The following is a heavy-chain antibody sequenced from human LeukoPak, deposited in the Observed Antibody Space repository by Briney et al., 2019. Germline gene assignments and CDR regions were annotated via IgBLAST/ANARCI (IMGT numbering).Heavy chain of an antibody. CDR3: ARHRDWFRSYFDL. CDR2: INAGNGNT. V-gene: IGHV1-3*01. Sequence: ASVKVSCKASGYTFTSYAIHWVRQAPGQRLEWIGWINAGNGNTKYSQKFQGRVTITRDTSASTAYMELSSLRSEDTAVYYCARHRDWFRSYFDLGGRGPRVTVPS. D-gene: IGHD3-9*01. J-gene: IGHJ2*01. CDR1: GYTFTSYA.